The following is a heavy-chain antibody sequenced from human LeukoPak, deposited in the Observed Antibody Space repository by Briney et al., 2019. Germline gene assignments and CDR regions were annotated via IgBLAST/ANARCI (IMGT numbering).Heavy chain of an antibody. Sequence: PGRSLRLSCAASGFTFSSYGMHWVRQAPGKGLEWVAVISYDGSNKYYADSVKGRFTISRDNSKNTLYLQMNSLRAEDTAVYYCAKDSTGKEWGYYYYGMDVWGQGTTVTVSS. V-gene: IGHV3-30*18. CDR3: AKDSTGKEWGYYYYGMDV. J-gene: IGHJ6*02. CDR2: ISYDGSNK. D-gene: IGHD3-3*01. CDR1: GFTFSSYG.